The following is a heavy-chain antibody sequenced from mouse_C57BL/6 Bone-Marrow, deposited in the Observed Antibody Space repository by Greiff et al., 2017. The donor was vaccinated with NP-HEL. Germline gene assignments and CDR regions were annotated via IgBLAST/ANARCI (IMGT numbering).Heavy chain of an antibody. D-gene: IGHD2-3*01. J-gene: IGHJ4*01. V-gene: IGHV1-50*01. CDR3: ASGYYDPLYAMDY. Sequence: QVQLQQPGAELVKPGASVKLSCKASGYTFTSYWMQWVKQRPGQGLAWIGEIDPSDSYTNYNQKFKGKATLTVDTSSSTAYMQLSSLTSEDSAVYYCASGYYDPLYAMDYWGQGTSVTVSS. CDR1: GYTFTSYW. CDR2: IDPSDSYT.